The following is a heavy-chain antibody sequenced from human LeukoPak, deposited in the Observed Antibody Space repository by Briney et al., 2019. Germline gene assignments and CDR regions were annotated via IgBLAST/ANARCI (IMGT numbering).Heavy chain of an antibody. V-gene: IGHV4-59*01. Sequence: SETLSLTCTVSGGSISNYYWSWIRQPPGKGLEGIAYIYYSGSTNYNPSLKSRVSISVETSMKQFSLKLSSVTAAATAVYYCARLRDYGSSDYWGQGPPVTVSS. D-gene: IGHD4-17*01. J-gene: IGHJ4*02. CDR2: IYYSGST. CDR3: ARLRDYGSSDY. CDR1: GGSISNYY.